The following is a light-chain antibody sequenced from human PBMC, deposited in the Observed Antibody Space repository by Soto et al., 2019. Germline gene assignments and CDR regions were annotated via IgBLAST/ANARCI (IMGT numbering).Light chain of an antibody. CDR1: QSVSSN. J-gene: IGKJ2*01. V-gene: IGKV3D-15*01. CDR3: QQYDDWPFT. CDR2: SAS. Sequence: EIVMTQSPATLSVSPGERATLSCRASQSVSSNLAWYQQKPGQAPRLLISSASIRATGIPARFSGSGSGTEFALTISSLQYEDFAIYHCQQYDDWPFTFGQGTQLEIK.